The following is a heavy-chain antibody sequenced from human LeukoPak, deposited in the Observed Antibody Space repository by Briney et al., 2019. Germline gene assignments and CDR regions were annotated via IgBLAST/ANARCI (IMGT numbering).Heavy chain of an antibody. CDR3: ARDYVDTAMVGLDY. D-gene: IGHD5-18*01. J-gene: IGHJ4*02. V-gene: IGHV1-2*02. CDR2: INPNSGGT. Sequence: GASVKVSCKASGYTFTGYYMHWVRQAPGQGLEWMGWINPNSGGTNYAQKFQGRVTMTRDTSISIAYMELSRLRSDDTAVYYCARDYVDTAMVGLDYWGQGTLVTVSS. CDR1: GYTFTGYY.